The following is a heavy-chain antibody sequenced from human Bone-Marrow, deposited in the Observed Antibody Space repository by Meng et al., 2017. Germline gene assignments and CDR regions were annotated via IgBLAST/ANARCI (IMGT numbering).Heavy chain of an antibody. Sequence: GESLKISCAASGFTFSSYWMHWVRQAPGKGLVWVSRINTDGTTTTYADSVKGRFTISRDNAKNTLYLQMNSLRGEDTAVYYCARAVAGRGGYWGQGTLVTV. CDR1: GFTFSSYW. CDR3: ARAVAGRGGY. D-gene: IGHD2-15*01. J-gene: IGHJ4*02. CDR2: INTDGTTT. V-gene: IGHV3-74*01.